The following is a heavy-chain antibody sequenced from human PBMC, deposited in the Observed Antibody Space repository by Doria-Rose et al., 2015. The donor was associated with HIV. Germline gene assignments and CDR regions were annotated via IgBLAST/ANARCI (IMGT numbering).Heavy chain of an antibody. Sequence: QVQLQESGPGLVKPSETLSLTCSVSGDSISHYYWSWIRQPPGKGLEYIGDIFYTGSTNYSPSLKSRVSMSIDTSKNKFSLSLSSVTAADTAVYYCARVLSGTYDYWGQGTLVTVSS. CDR3: ARVLSGTYDY. CDR1: GDSISHYY. D-gene: IGHD1-26*01. V-gene: IGHV4-59*01. CDR2: IFYTGST. J-gene: IGHJ4*02.